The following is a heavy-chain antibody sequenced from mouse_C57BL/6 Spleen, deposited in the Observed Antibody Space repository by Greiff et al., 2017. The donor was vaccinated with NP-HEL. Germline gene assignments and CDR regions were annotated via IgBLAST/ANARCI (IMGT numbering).Heavy chain of an antibody. V-gene: IGHV1-72*01. CDR1: GYTFTSYW. CDR3: ARWNSDSNYVGYAMDY. CDR2: IDPNSGGT. J-gene: IGHJ4*01. Sequence: QVQLQQPGAELVKPGASVKLSCKASGYTFTSYWMHWVKQRPGRGLEWIGRIDPNSGGTKYNEKFKSKATLTVDKPSSTAYMQLSSLTSEDSAVYYCARWNSDSNYVGYAMDYWGQGTSVTVSS. D-gene: IGHD2-5*01.